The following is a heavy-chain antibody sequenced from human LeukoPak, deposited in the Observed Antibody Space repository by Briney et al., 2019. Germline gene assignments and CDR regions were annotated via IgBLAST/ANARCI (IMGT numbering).Heavy chain of an antibody. CDR2: MNPKSCKT. CDR1: LYTFTSYV. J-gene: IGHJ6*02. CDR3: AREERKRDYVWRSYRYTLYYHGMDV. D-gene: IGHD3-16*02. Sequence: SVTVSCMASLYTFTSYVINWLRPATAQELAGMGWMNPKSCKTGYAQKFQDRVTLTSNTSISTAYMQLSSLRSEATAVYYCAREERKRDYVWRSYRYTLYYHGMDVWGQGTTVTVSS. V-gene: IGHV1-8*01.